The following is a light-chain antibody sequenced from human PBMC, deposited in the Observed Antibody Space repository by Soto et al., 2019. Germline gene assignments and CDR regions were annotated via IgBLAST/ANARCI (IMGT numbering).Light chain of an antibody. Sequence: QSALTQPASVSGSPGQSITISCTGTSSDVGGYNYVSWYQQHPDKAPKLMIYEVSNRPSGVPDRFSGSKSGNTASLTVSGLQAEDEADYYCSSYGGSNNLVFGGGTKLTVL. CDR2: EVS. V-gene: IGLV2-8*01. CDR1: SSDVGGYNY. J-gene: IGLJ2*01. CDR3: SSYGGSNNLV.